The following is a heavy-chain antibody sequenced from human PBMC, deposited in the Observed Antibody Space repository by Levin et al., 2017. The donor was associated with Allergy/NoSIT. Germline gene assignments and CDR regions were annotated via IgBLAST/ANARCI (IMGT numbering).Heavy chain of an antibody. CDR1: GGSFSSYS. J-gene: IGHJ4*02. Sequence: KISCKASGGSFSSYSISWVRQAPGQGLEWMGGIIPIFGTANYAQKFQGRVTITADESTSTAYMELSSLRSEDTAVYYCARGTAMVRRAFFDYWGQGTLVTVSS. V-gene: IGHV1-69*01. D-gene: IGHD5-18*01. CDR3: ARGTAMVRRAFFDY. CDR2: IIPIFGTA.